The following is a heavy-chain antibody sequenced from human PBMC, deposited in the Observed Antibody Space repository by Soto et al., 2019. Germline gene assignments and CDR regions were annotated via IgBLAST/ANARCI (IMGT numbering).Heavy chain of an antibody. CDR2: MYHSGST. Sequence: QSHTCAVSDGSISSGGYSCSWIRQPPGKGLEWIGYMYHSGSTYYNPSLKSRVTISIDRSKNQFSLKLSSVSAADTAVYYCVRVSDYWGQGILVTVSP. CDR3: VRVSDY. CDR1: DGSISSGGYS. J-gene: IGHJ4*02. V-gene: IGHV4-30-2*01.